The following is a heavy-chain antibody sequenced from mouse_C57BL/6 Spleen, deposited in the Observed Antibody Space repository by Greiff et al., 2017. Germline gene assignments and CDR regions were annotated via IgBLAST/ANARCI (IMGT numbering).Heavy chain of an antibody. J-gene: IGHJ3*01. D-gene: IGHD2-4*01. CDR2: ISSGSSTI. Sequence: EVKLEESGGGLVKPGGSLKLSCAASGFTFSDYGMHWVRQAPEKGLEWVAYISSGSSTIYYADTVKGRFTISRDNAKNTLFLQMTSLRSEDTAMYYCARRDYDYDGGAYWGQGTLVTVSA. V-gene: IGHV5-17*01. CDR3: ARRDYDYDGGAY. CDR1: GFTFSDYG.